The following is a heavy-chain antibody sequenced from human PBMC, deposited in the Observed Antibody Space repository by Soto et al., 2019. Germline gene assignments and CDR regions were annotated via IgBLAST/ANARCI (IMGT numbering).Heavy chain of an antibody. CDR2: IDPSDSYT. J-gene: IGHJ6*02. Sequence: GESLKISCNGSGYSFTSYWISWVRQMPWKGLEWMGRIDPSDSYTNYSPSFQGHVTISADKSISTAYLQWSSLKASDTAMYYCARHLDGYNHYYYYGMDVWGQGTTVTVSS. V-gene: IGHV5-10-1*01. CDR1: GYSFTSYW. D-gene: IGHD5-12*01. CDR3: ARHLDGYNHYYYYGMDV.